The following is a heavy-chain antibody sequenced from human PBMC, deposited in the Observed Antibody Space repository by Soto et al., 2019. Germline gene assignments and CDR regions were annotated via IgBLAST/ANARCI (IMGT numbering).Heavy chain of an antibody. CDR2: INHSGST. D-gene: IGHD2-15*01. Sequence: SETLSLTCAVYGGSFSGYYWGWIRQPPGKWLEWIGEINHSGSTTYNPSLKSRVTIAVDTSKNQFSRKLSSVTAAATAVYYWERALYGSGGSCYGGYFDYWGQGTLVTVSS. CDR3: ERALYGSGGSCYGGYFDY. CDR1: GGSFSGYY. J-gene: IGHJ4*02. V-gene: IGHV4-34*01.